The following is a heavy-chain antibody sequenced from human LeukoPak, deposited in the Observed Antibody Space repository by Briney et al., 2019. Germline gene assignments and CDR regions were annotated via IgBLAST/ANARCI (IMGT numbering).Heavy chain of an antibody. CDR3: AKDLLPDYYGSGSYG. Sequence: GRSLRLSCAASGFTFSSYGMHWVRQAPGKGLEWVAVISYDGSNKYYADSVKGRFTISRDNSKNTLYLQMNSLRAEDTAVYYCAKDLLPDYYGSGSYGWGQGTLVTVSS. D-gene: IGHD3-10*01. CDR1: GFTFSSYG. J-gene: IGHJ4*02. V-gene: IGHV3-30*18. CDR2: ISYDGSNK.